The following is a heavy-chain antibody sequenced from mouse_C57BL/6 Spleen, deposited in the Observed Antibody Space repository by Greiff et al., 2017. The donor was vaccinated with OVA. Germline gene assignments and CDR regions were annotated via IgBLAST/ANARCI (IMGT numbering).Heavy chain of an antibody. D-gene: IGHD1-1*01. CDR3: AREGGSSPYYYAMDY. CDR2: IWSGGST. V-gene: IGHV2-2*01. Sequence: VMLVESGPGLVQPSQSLSITCTVSGFSLTSYGVHWVRQSPGKGLEWLGVIWSGGSTDYNAAFISRLSISKDNSKSQVFFKMNSLQADDTAIYYCAREGGSSPYYYAMDYWGQGTSVTVSS. J-gene: IGHJ4*01. CDR1: GFSLTSYG.